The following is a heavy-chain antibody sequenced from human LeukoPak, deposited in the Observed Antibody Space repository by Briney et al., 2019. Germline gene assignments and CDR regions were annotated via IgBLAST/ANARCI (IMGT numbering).Heavy chain of an antibody. D-gene: IGHD3-16*02. V-gene: IGHV3-21*01. Sequence: GGSLRLSCAASGFTFSSYSMNWVRQAPGKGLEWVSSISSSSSYIYYADSVKGRFTISRDNAKNSLYLQMNSLRAEDTAVYYCARSVTPRCNGAFDYWGQGTLVTVSS. CDR1: GFTFSSYS. CDR3: ARSVTPRCNGAFDY. CDR2: ISSSSSYI. J-gene: IGHJ4*02.